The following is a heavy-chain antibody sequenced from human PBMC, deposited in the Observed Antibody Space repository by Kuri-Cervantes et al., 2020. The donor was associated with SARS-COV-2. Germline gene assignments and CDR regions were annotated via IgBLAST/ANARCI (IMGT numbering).Heavy chain of an antibody. V-gene: IGHV1-18*01. CDR2: ISAYNGNT. J-gene: IGHJ4*02. Sequence: ASVKVSCKASGYTFTSYGISWVRQAPGQGLEWMGWISAYNGNTNYAQKLQGRVTMTTDTSTSTAYMELRSLRSDDTAVYYCAKEPPYDSSGYYPYWGQGTLVTVSS. D-gene: IGHD3-22*01. CDR1: GYTFTSYG. CDR3: AKEPPYDSSGYYPY.